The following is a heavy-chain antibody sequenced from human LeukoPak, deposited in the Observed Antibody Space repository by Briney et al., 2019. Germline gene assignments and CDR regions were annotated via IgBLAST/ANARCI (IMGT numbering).Heavy chain of an antibody. CDR1: GFTFSSYA. CDR3: AKDWYNSLNYFDY. D-gene: IGHD1-1*01. CDR2: ISATASNT. V-gene: IGHV3-23*01. Sequence: PGGSLRLSCAASGFTFSSYAMRWVRQAPGKGLEWVSAISATASNTYYADSVKGRFTISRDNSKSTLYLQMNSLRVDDTAVYYCAKDWYNSLNYFDYWGQGSLVTVSS. J-gene: IGHJ4*02.